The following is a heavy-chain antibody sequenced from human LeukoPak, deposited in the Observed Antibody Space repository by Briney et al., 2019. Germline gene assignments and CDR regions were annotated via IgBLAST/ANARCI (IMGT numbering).Heavy chain of an antibody. CDR3: ARDRAYYDILTGFDYFDY. Sequence: SETLSLTCTASGGSISSYYWSWIRQPAGKGLEWIGRIYTSGSTNYNPSLKSRVTMSVDTSKNQFSLKLSSVTAADTAVYYCARDRAYYDILTGFDYFDYWGQGTLVTVSS. J-gene: IGHJ4*02. CDR1: GGSISSYY. V-gene: IGHV4-4*07. D-gene: IGHD3-9*01. CDR2: IYTSGST.